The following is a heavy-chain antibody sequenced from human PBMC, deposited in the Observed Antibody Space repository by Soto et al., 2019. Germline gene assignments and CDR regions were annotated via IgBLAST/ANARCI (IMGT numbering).Heavy chain of an antibody. CDR2: ISYDGSNK. D-gene: IGHD3-22*01. CDR1: GFTFSSYA. Sequence: GGSLRLSCAASGFTFSSYAMHWVRQAPGKGLEWVAVISYDGSNKYYADSVKGRFTISRDNSKNTLYLQMNSLRAEDTAVYYCARDYDSSGYYYVGLDYWGQGTLVTVSS. J-gene: IGHJ4*02. V-gene: IGHV3-30-3*01. CDR3: ARDYDSSGYYYVGLDY.